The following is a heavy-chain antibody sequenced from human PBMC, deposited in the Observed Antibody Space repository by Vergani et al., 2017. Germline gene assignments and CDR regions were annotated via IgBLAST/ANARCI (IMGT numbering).Heavy chain of an antibody. Sequence: EVQLVESGGGLVQPGGSLRLSCAASGFTFSSYSMNWVRQAPGKGLEWVSYISSSSSTIYYADSVKGRFTISRDNAKNSLYLQMNSLRAEDTAVYYCARSTRDCSSTSCYPYYYYGMDVWSQGTTVTVSS. D-gene: IGHD2-2*01. CDR2: ISSSSSTI. CDR1: GFTFSSYS. V-gene: IGHV3-48*01. CDR3: ARSTRDCSSTSCYPYYYYGMDV. J-gene: IGHJ6*02.